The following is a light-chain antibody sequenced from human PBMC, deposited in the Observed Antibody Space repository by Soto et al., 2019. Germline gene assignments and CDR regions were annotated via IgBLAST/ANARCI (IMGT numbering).Light chain of an antibody. CDR3: CSYGGSYTPYV. CDR2: EVN. CDR1: SSDVGTYNY. Sequence: QSALTQPASVSGSPGQSITISCTGTSSDVGTYNYVSWYQQHPDKAPKLMIYEVNNRPSGVSNRFSGSKSGNTASLTISGLQAEDEGEYFCCSYGGSYTPYVFGTGTKVTVL. J-gene: IGLJ1*01. V-gene: IGLV2-14*01.